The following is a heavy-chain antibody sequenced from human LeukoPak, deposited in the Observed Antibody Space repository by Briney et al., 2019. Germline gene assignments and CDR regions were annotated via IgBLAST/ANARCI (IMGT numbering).Heavy chain of an antibody. J-gene: IGHJ4*02. Sequence: PGGSLRLSCAASGFTFSSCAMSWVRQAPGKGLEWVSSIRSSGGSTYYADSVKGRFTISRDNSKNTLYLQMNSLRAEDTAVYYCAKTAAAGFFDYWGQGTLVTVSS. CDR1: GFTFSSCA. CDR2: IRSSGGST. D-gene: IGHD6-13*01. V-gene: IGHV3-23*01. CDR3: AKTAAAGFFDY.